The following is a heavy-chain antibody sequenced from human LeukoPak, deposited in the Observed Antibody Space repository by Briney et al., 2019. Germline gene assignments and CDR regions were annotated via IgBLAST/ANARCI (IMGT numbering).Heavy chain of an antibody. CDR3: AREGSSAYYPVDY. D-gene: IGHD3-22*01. CDR1: GVSISSGDYY. V-gene: IGHV4-30-4*01. J-gene: IGHJ4*02. CDR2: IYYSGST. Sequence: PSETLSLTCTVSGVSISSGDYYWSWIRQPPGKGLEWIGSIYYSGSTYYNPSLKSRVTISVDTFKNQFSLKLTSVTAADTAVYYCAREGSSAYYPVDYWGQGTLVTVSS.